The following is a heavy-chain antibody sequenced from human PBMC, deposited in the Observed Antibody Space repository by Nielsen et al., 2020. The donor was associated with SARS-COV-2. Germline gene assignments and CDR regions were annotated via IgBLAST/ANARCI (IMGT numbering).Heavy chain of an antibody. V-gene: IGHV5-51*01. CDR1: GHSFTNYW. J-gene: IGHJ3*01. CDR3: ARGDWDGSDVFAAFDL. Sequence: GESRKISCKSSGHSFTNYWIAWVRQMPGKGLEWMGIVNPRDSDARYSPSFAGQFTLSADSSVTTAYVEWSSLQASDTAMCYCARGDWDGSDVFAAFDLWGQGTLVSVSS. D-gene: IGHD3/OR15-3a*01. CDR2: VNPRDSDA.